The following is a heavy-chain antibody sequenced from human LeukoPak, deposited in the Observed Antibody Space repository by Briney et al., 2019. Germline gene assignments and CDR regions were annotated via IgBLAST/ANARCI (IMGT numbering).Heavy chain of an antibody. J-gene: IGHJ4*02. CDR3: ARDSITIFGVVISDFDY. D-gene: IGHD3-3*01. V-gene: IGHV3-7*03. CDR2: IKQDGSEK. Sequence: GGSLRLSCAASGFTFSSYWMSWVRQAPGKGLEWVANIKQDGSEKYYVDSVKGRFTISRDNAKNSLYLQMNSLRAEDTAVYYCARDSITIFGVVISDFDYWGQGTLVTVSS. CDR1: GFTFSSYW.